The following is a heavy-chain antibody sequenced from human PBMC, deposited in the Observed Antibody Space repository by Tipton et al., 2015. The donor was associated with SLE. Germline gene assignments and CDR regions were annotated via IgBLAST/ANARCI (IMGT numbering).Heavy chain of an antibody. J-gene: IGHJ5*01. CDR1: DGSIGYHY. V-gene: IGHV4-59*11. D-gene: IGHD4-17*01. CDR3: ARGGRTVTKNWFDS. Sequence: TLSLTCTVSDGSIGYHYWSWIRQSPGKGLGWIGFVHHSGTTVYSPSLKSRATISVDTSKNQFSLKLSSVSAADTALYYCARGGRTVTKNWFDSWGQGTLVTVSS. CDR2: VHHSGTT.